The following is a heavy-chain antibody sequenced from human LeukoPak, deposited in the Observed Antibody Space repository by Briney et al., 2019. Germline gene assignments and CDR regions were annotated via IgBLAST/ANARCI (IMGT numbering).Heavy chain of an antibody. J-gene: IGHJ5*02. CDR1: GGSLSDHY. V-gene: IGHV4-34*01. D-gene: IGHD2-15*01. Sequence: SETLSLTCAVSGGSLSDHYWSWFRQPPGKGLEWIGEINPRGSTIYNPSLKSRVTISVDTSKSQFSLNLSSVTAADTAVYYCAREPGYCSGGSCYGGWFDPWGQGTLVTVSS. CDR2: INPRGST. CDR3: AREPGYCSGGSCYGGWFDP.